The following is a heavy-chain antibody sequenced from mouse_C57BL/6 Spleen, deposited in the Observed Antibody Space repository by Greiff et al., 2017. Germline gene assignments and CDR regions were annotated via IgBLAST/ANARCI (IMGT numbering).Heavy chain of an antibody. V-gene: IGHV14-4*01. CDR1: GFNIKDDY. J-gene: IGHJ1*03. CDR3: TRERDSRYFDV. Sequence: VQLKESGAELVRPGASVKLSCTASGFNIKDDYMHWVKQRPEQGLEWIGWIDPENGDTEYASKFQGKATITADTSSNTAYLQLSSLTSEDTAVYYCTRERDSRYFDVWGTGTTVTVSS. CDR2: IDPENGDT.